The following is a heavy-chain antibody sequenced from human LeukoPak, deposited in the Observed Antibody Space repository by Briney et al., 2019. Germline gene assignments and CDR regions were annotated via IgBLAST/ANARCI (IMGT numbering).Heavy chain of an antibody. Sequence: GGSLRLSCAASGFTVSSNYMSWVRQAPGKGLEWVSVIYSGGSTYYADSVKGRFTISRDNSKNTLYLQMNSLRAEDTAVYYCARGPPPPYSSGWYLTGGDYGMDVWGQGTTVTVSS. CDR2: IYSGGST. V-gene: IGHV3-53*01. D-gene: IGHD6-19*01. CDR1: GFTVSSNY. CDR3: ARGPPPPYSSGWYLTGGDYGMDV. J-gene: IGHJ6*02.